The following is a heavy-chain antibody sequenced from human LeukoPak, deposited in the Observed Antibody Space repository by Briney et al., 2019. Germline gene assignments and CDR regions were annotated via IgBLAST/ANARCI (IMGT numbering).Heavy chain of an antibody. CDR1: GYMFTSYG. D-gene: IGHD5-18*01. Sequence: ASVKVSCKASGYMFTSYGISWVRQAPGQGLEWVGWISAYNGNTNYAQRLQGRVTMTTDTSTNTAYMELSSLRSEDTAVYYCAREIGPIQLHLWGSAFDYWGQGTLVTVSS. V-gene: IGHV1-18*01. J-gene: IGHJ4*02. CDR3: AREIGPIQLHLWGSAFDY. CDR2: ISAYNGNT.